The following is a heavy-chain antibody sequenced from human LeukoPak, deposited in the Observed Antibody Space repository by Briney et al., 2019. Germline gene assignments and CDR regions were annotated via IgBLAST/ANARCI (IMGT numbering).Heavy chain of an antibody. CDR1: VGTFCSYA. CDR3: ARVPKVGAILYYYYYMDV. V-gene: IGHV1-69*13. J-gene: IGHJ6*03. CDR2: IIPIFGTA. Sequence: SVKVSSKASVGTFCSYAISWVRQAPGQRLEWMGGIIPIFGTANNAHKFQGRVTITPDASTSTAYMELSSVRSEDTAVYYCARVPKVGAILYYYYYMDVWGKGTTVTVSS. D-gene: IGHD3-3*01.